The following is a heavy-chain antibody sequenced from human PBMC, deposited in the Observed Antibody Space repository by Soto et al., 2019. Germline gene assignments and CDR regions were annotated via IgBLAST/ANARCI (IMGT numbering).Heavy chain of an antibody. Sequence: QVQLQESGPGLVKPSETLSLTCTVSGGSISSYYWSWIRQPPGKGLEWIGNIYYSGSTHHNPSLKSRVTTSVDTSKNQFSLKLSSVTAADTAVYYCARFNWYFDLWGRGTLVTVSS. J-gene: IGHJ2*01. CDR3: ARFNWYFDL. CDR2: IYYSGST. CDR1: GGSISSYY. V-gene: IGHV4-59*08.